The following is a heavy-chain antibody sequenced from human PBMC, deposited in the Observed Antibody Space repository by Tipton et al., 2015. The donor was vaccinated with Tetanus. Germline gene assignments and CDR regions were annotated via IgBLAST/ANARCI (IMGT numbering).Heavy chain of an antibody. D-gene: IGHD6-19*01. J-gene: IGHJ4*02. CDR1: GFSLSDYA. Sequence: SLRLSCAASGFSLSDYAINWVRQAPGKGLEWVSGISGDSSQIYYANSVRGRFTISRDNSKNTAYLQMDSLRVVDTALYYCARDGSGSDFDYWGQGTLVTVSS. CDR2: ISGDSSQI. V-gene: IGHV3-23*01. CDR3: ARDGSGSDFDY.